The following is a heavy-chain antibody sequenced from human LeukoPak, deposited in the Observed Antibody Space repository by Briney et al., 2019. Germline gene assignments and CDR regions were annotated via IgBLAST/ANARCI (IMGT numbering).Heavy chain of an antibody. V-gene: IGHV1-24*01. CDR1: GYTLTELS. D-gene: IGHD6-19*01. Sequence: ASVKVSCKVSGYTLTELSMHWVRQAPGKGLEWIGGFDPEDGETIYAQKFQGRVTMTEDTSTDTAYMELSSLRSEDTAVYYCATDPFAGSGWYRGVWGQGTLVTVSS. CDR2: FDPEDGET. CDR3: ATDPFAGSGWYRGV. J-gene: IGHJ4*02.